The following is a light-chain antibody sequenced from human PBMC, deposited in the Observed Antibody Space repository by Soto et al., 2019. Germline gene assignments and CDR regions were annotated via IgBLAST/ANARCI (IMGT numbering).Light chain of an antibody. CDR1: QEISNW. J-gene: IGKJ2*01. Sequence: IQVTQYPYSVSASLGDRVTITCRASQEISNWLAWYQQKPGKAPKLLIYAASNLQSGVPSRFSGSTSGTDFTLTISSLQPEDFATYYCQQANSFPYTFGQGTKVDVK. V-gene: IGKV1D-12*01. CDR2: AAS. CDR3: QQANSFPYT.